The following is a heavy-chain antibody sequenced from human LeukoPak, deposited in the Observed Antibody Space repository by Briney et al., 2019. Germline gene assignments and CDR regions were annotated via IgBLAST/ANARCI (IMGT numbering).Heavy chain of an antibody. J-gene: IGHJ5*02. D-gene: IGHD6-19*01. CDR3: ARDRPGYSSWFDP. CDR2: INPNSGGT. V-gene: IGHV1-2*02. CDR1: GYTFTGYH. Sequence: ASVKVSCKASGYTFTGYHMHWGRQAPGQALEWMGWINPNSGGTNSAQKFQGRVTMTRDTSITTAYMELSSLRSDDTAVYYCARDRPGYSSWFDPWGQGTLVTVSS.